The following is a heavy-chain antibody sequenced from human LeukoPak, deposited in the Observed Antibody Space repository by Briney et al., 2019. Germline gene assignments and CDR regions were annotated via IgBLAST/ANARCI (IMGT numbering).Heavy chain of an antibody. D-gene: IGHD3-22*01. V-gene: IGHV3-48*03. CDR2: ISSSGSTI. J-gene: IGHJ4*02. CDR1: GFTFSSYE. CDR3: VKDSGTNYDSRGFLPHFDY. Sequence: GGSLRLSCAASGFTFSSYEMNWVRQAPGKGLEWVSYISSSGSTIYYADSVKGRFTISRDNSKNTLYLQMNSLRAEDTAVYYCVKDSGTNYDSRGFLPHFDYWGQGTLVTVSS.